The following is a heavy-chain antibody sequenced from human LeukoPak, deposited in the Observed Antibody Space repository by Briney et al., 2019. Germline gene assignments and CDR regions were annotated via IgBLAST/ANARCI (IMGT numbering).Heavy chain of an antibody. CDR1: GDSGPHY. J-gene: IGHJ4*02. CDR3: ARRYILWFGSATYYFDY. CDR2: ISATGSP. V-gene: IGHV4-4*07. D-gene: IGHD3-10*01. Sequence: SETLSLTCSVSGDSGPHYWTWIRQPAGKGLEWIGRISATGSPNYNTSLTSRISMSFDTSKNQISLMLTSVTAADTAVYYCARRYILWFGSATYYFDYWGQGTLVTASS.